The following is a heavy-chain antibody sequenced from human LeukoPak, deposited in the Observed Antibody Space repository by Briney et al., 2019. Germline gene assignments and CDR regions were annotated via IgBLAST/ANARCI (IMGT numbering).Heavy chain of an antibody. D-gene: IGHD3-16*01. CDR2: INHNGNVN. J-gene: IGHJ6*02. V-gene: IGHV3-7*03. CDR3: ARGGGLDV. Sequence: GGSLRLSCAASGFTFSSYWMNWARQAPGKGLEWVASINHNGNVNYYVDSVKGRFTISRDNAKNSLHLQMSNLRAEDTAVYFCARGGGLDVWGQGATVTVSS. CDR1: GFTFSSYW.